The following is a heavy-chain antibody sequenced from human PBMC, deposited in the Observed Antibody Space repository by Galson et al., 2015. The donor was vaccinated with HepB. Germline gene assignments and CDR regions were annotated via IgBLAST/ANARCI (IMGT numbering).Heavy chain of an antibody. CDR1: GYTFTNYY. CDR2: INPSGGGT. CDR3: ARDKLETYYDPGYYFDY. D-gene: IGHD3-22*01. Sequence: SVKVSCKASGYTFTNYYVHWVRQAPGRGPEWMAMINPSGGGTNSAHTLQGRVTVTRDKSTSTVSMELSSLRSEDTAVYYCARDKLETYYDPGYYFDYWGQGTPVTVSS. V-gene: IGHV1-46*04. J-gene: IGHJ4*02.